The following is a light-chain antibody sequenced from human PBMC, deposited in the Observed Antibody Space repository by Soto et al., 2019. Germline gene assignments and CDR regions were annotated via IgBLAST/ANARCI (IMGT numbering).Light chain of an antibody. J-gene: IGKJ2*01. CDR3: QQRSNWPPYT. CDR1: QSVSSY. V-gene: IGKV3-11*01. CDR2: DAS. Sequence: EIVLTQSPATLSLSPGERATLSCRASQSVSSYLAWYQQKPGQAPRLLIYDASNRATGIPARFSGSGSGTDFTLTIISLEPEDFAVYYGQQRSNWPPYTFGQGTKLEIK.